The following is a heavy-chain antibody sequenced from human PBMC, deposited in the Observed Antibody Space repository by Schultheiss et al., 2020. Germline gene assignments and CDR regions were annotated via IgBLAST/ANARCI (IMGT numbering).Heavy chain of an antibody. D-gene: IGHD4-17*01. V-gene: IGHV4-59*01. CDR1: GGSISSYY. J-gene: IGHJ4*02. CDR2: INHSGST. CDR3: ARARATDYGLDY. Sequence: SETLSLTCTVSGGSISSYYWGWIRQPPGKGLEWIGEINHSGSTNYNPSLKSRVTISVDTSKNQFSLKLSSVTAADTAVYYCARARATDYGLDYWGQGTLVTVSS.